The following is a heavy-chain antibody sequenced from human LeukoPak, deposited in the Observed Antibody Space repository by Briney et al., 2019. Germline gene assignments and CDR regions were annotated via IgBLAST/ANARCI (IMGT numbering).Heavy chain of an antibody. CDR1: GDSISSYY. J-gene: IGHJ4*02. Sequence: PSETLSLTCTVSGDSISSYYWSWIRQPPGKGLEWIGYIYYSGSTNYNPSLKSRVTISVDTSKNQFSLKLSSVTAADTAVYYCARGGRDYVWGSYRHLYYFDYWGQGTLVTVSS. CDR3: ARGGRDYVWGSYRHLYYFDY. D-gene: IGHD3-16*02. CDR2: IYYSGST. V-gene: IGHV4-59*01.